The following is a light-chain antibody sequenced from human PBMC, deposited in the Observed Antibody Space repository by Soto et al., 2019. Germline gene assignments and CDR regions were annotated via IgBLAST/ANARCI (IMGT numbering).Light chain of an antibody. CDR1: QSVDSY. CDR2: DAS. CDR3: QHRINWPLT. Sequence: EIVLTQSPGTLSLSPGERATLSCRASQSVDSYLAWYQQKPGQAPRLLIYDASNRATGIPARFTGSGSGTDFTLTISSLEPEDFAVYYCQHRINWPLTFGGGTKVDI. V-gene: IGKV3-11*01. J-gene: IGKJ4*01.